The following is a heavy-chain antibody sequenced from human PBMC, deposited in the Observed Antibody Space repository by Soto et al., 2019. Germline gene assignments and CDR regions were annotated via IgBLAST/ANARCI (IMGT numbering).Heavy chain of an antibody. V-gene: IGHV4-34*01. CDR2: INHSGST. Sequence: QVQLQQWGAGLLKPSETLSLTCAVYGGSFSGYYWTWIRQPPGTGLEWIGEINHSGSTNYNPSLKSRVTISVDPSKNQFSLKLTSATAADTAVYYCARDKITGLFDYWGQGTLVTVSS. J-gene: IGHJ4*02. CDR1: GGSFSGYY. D-gene: IGHD2-8*02. CDR3: ARDKITGLFDY.